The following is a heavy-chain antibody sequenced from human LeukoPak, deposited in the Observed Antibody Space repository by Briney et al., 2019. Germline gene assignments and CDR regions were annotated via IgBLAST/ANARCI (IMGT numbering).Heavy chain of an antibody. Sequence: PGGALRLSCAASGFTVSSNYMNWVRQAPGKGLEWVSIIYSGGSTSYADSVKGRFTISRDNSKNTLYLQMNSLRAEDTAVYHCARGLYSTWGGIGYGMDVWGQGTTVTVSS. D-gene: IGHD6-13*01. CDR1: GFTVSSNY. V-gene: IGHV3-66*01. J-gene: IGHJ6*02. CDR3: ARGLYSTWGGIGYGMDV. CDR2: IYSGGST.